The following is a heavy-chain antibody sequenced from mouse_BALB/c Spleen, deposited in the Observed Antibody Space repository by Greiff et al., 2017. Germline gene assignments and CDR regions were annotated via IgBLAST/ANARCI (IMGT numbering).Heavy chain of an antibody. CDR3: AREGLYAMDY. J-gene: IGHJ4*01. CDR1: GYSITSDYA. Sequence: EVKLQESGPGLVKPSQSLSLTCTVTGYSITSDYAWNWIRQFPGNKLEWMGYISYSGSTSYNPSLKSRISITRDTSKNQFFLQLNSVTTEDTATYYCAREGLYAMDYWGQGTSVTVSS. D-gene: IGHD3-3*01. V-gene: IGHV3-2*02. CDR2: ISYSGST.